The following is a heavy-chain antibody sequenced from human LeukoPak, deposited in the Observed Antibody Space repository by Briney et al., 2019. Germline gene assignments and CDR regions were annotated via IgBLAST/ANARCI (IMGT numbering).Heavy chain of an antibody. J-gene: IGHJ4*02. CDR1: GFTFSSYA. V-gene: IGHV3-23*01. CDR3: AKGRRGQHLYYFDY. D-gene: IGHD6-13*01. CDR2: ISGSGGST. Sequence: GGSLRLSCAASGFTFSSYAMSWVRQAPGKGQEWVSAISGSGGSTYYADSVKGRFTISRDNSKNTLYLQMNSLRAEDTAVYYCAKGRRGQHLYYFDYWGQGTLVTVSS.